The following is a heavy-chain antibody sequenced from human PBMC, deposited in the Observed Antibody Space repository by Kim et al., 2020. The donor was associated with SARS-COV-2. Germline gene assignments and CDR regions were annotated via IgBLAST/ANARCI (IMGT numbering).Heavy chain of an antibody. D-gene: IGHD6-6*01. CDR1: GGSISSSSYY. V-gene: IGHV4-39*01. CDR2: IYYSGST. CDR3: ARLKEKAARRGGFDY. J-gene: IGHJ4*02. Sequence: SETLSLTCTVSGGSISSSSYYWGWIRQPPGKGLEWIGSIYYSGSTYYNPSLKSRVTISVDTSKNQFSLKLSSVTAADTAVYYCARLKEKAARRGGFDYWGQGTLVTVSS.